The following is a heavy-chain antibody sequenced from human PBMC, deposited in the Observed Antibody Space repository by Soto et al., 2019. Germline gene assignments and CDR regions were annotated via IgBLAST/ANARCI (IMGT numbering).Heavy chain of an antibody. D-gene: IGHD3-22*01. Sequence: QVQLVESGGGVVQPGRSLRLSCAASGFTFSSYGMHWVRQAPGKGLEWVAVIWYDGSNKYYADSVKGRFTISRDNSKNTLYLQMNSLRGEDTAVYYCARDSSGYYRFYFDYWGQGTLVTVSS. CDR2: IWYDGSNK. J-gene: IGHJ4*02. CDR3: ARDSSGYYRFYFDY. CDR1: GFTFSSYG. V-gene: IGHV3-33*01.